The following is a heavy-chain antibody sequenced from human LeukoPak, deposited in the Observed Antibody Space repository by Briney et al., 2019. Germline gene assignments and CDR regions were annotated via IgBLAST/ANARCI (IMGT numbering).Heavy chain of an antibody. D-gene: IGHD3-10*02. J-gene: IGHJ4*02. CDR1: GYTFTSYD. V-gene: IGHV1-8*01. CDR3: ARSPVGVRKEHYF. CDR2: MNPTSGHT. Sequence: ASVKVSCKASGYTFTSYDINWVRQATGQGLEWMGWMNPTSGHTGFAQKFQGRVTMTRDTSITTAYMELNSLTSEDTAVYYCARSPVGVRKEHYFWGLGTLVIVSS.